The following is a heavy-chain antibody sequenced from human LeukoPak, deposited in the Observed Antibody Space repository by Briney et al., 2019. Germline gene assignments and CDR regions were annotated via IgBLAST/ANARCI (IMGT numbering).Heavy chain of an antibody. V-gene: IGHV3-30*04. J-gene: IGHJ4*02. D-gene: IGHD3-10*01. CDR3: ARDSTYYYASGSSGPHYFDY. CDR2: ISNVETNT. CDR1: GFTFSNYA. Sequence: GRSLRLSCAASGFTFSNYAMHWVRQPPGKGLEWVAVISNVETNTYYADSVKGRFTISRDNSKNTLYLQLNSLRAEDTSVYYCARDSTYYYASGSSGPHYFDYWGREPWSPSPQ.